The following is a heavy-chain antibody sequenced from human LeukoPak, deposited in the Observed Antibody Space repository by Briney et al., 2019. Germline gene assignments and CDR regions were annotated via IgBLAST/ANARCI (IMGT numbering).Heavy chain of an antibody. D-gene: IGHD6-13*01. J-gene: IGHJ5*02. CDR2: IYTSGST. CDR1: GGSISSYY. V-gene: IGHV4-4*07. Sequence: SETLSLTCTVPGGSISSYYWSWIRQPAGKGLEWIGRIYTSGSTNYNPSLKSRVTMSVDTSKNQFSLKLSSVTAADTAVYYCARDPKARIAAAGTEGGWFDPWGQGTLVTVSS. CDR3: ARDPKARIAAAGTEGGWFDP.